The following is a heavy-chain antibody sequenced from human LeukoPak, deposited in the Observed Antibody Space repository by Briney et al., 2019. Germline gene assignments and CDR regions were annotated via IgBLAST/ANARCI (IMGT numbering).Heavy chain of an antibody. CDR1: GFTFSSYG. D-gene: IGHD2-15*01. Sequence: GRSLRLSCAASGFTFSSYGMHWVSQAPGKGLEWVAVISYDGSNKYYADSVKGRFTISRDNSKNTLYLQMNSLRAEDTAVYYCAKSFSGGSYQDYYYYYGMDVWGQGTTVTVSS. CDR3: AKSFSGGSYQDYYYYYGMDV. CDR2: ISYDGSNK. J-gene: IGHJ6*02. V-gene: IGHV3-30*18.